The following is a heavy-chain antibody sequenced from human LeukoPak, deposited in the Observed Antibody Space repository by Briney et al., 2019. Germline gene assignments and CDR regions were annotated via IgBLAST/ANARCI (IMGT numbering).Heavy chain of an antibody. D-gene: IGHD5-12*01. CDR3: ARQGMSGYDSSPVYYYMDV. J-gene: IGHJ6*03. CDR1: GFTFSTYN. CDR2: ITGSSYYI. V-gene: IGHV3-21*01. Sequence: GGSLRLSCAASGFTFSTYNMNWVRQAPGKGLEWISSITGSSYYIYYADSVRGRFTISRDNAKNSLYLQMNSLRAEDTAVYYCARQGMSGYDSSPVYYYMDVWGKGTTVSVSS.